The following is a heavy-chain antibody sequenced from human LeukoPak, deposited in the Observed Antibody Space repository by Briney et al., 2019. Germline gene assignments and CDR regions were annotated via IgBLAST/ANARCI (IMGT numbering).Heavy chain of an antibody. CDR3: SADYLWFLDY. D-gene: IGHD3-10*01. CDR1: GYTLTELS. Sequence: ASVKVSCKVSGYTLTELSMHWVRQAPGKELEGMGGFDPEDGETIYAQTFHGRVTTTEDTSTDTAYMELSSLRSEDTAVYCCSADYLWFLDYWGQGTLVTVSS. CDR2: FDPEDGET. V-gene: IGHV1-24*01. J-gene: IGHJ4*02.